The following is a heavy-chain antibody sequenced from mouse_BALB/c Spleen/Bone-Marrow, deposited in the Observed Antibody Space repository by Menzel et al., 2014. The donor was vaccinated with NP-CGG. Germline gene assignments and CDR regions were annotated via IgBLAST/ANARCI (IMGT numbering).Heavy chain of an antibody. CDR1: GFSLTSYG. V-gene: IGHV2-9*02. J-gene: IGHJ2*01. Sequence: QVQLQQSGPGLVAPSQSLSITCTVSGFSLTSYGVHWVRQPPGKGLEWLGVIWAGGSTDYNSAIMSRLSISKDNSKSQVFLKMNSLQTDDTAMYYCARERPNYFDNWGQGTVLTVSS. CDR3: ARERPNYFDN. CDR2: IWAGGST.